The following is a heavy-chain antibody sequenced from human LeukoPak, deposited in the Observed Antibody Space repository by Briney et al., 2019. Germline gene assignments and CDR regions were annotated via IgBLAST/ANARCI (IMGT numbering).Heavy chain of an antibody. V-gene: IGHV3-23*01. J-gene: IGHJ4*02. CDR3: AKDERGYSYGLFDY. D-gene: IGHD5-18*01. CDR1: GFTFSSYG. CDR2: ISGSGGST. Sequence: GGSLRLSCAASGFTFSSYGMSWVRQAPGKGLEWVSAISGSGGSTYYADSVKGRFTISSDNSKNTLYLQMNSLRAEDTAVYYCAKDERGYSYGLFDYWGQGTLVTVSS.